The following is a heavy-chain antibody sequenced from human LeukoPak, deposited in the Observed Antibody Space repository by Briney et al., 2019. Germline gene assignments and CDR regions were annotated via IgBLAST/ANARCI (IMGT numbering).Heavy chain of an antibody. D-gene: IGHD2-21*02. CDR3: AASPTHCGGDCLDY. CDR1: GFIVSSKY. CDR2: IYSGGST. Sequence: GGPLRLSCAASGFIVSSKYVSWVRQAPGKGLEWVSVIYSGGSTYYADSVKGRFTISRDNSKNTLYLQMNSLRAEDTAVYHCAASPTHCGGDCLDYWGQGTLVTVSS. J-gene: IGHJ4*02. V-gene: IGHV3-53*01.